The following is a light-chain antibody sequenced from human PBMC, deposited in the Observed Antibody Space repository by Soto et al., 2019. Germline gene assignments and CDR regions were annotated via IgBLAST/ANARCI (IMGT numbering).Light chain of an antibody. Sequence: DIQMTQSPSPLSASVGDRVTITCRASQSISSWLAWYQQKTGKAPKLLIYKASSLESGVPSRFSGSGSGTEFTLTISSLQPDDFATYYCQQYNSYSWTFGQGTKVDIK. V-gene: IGKV1-5*03. CDR3: QQYNSYSWT. CDR1: QSISSW. CDR2: KAS. J-gene: IGKJ1*01.